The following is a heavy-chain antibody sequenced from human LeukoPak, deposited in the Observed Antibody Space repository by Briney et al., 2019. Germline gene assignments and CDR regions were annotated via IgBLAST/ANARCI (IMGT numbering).Heavy chain of an antibody. Sequence: GGSLRLSCAASGFTLNTYARSWVRQAPGMGLKGVSVCGPNGINIYYADSVRGRFTISRDDSKNTLFLQMSSLRAEDTAIYYCARLTANHFDFWGQGTPVTVSS. V-gene: IGHV3-23*01. CDR3: ARLTANHFDF. J-gene: IGHJ4*02. D-gene: IGHD2-21*02. CDR1: GFTLNTYA. CDR2: CGPNGINI.